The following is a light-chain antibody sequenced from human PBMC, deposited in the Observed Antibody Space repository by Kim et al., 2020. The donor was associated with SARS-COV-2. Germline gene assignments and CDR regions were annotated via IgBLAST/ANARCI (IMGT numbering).Light chain of an antibody. J-gene: IGKJ1*01. CDR2: LAS. CDR1: QSLLQDYGHNY. V-gene: IGKV2-28*01. CDR3: MAALQTRPCT. Sequence: DIVMTQSPLSLPVTPGEPASISCRSSQSLLQDYGHNYLDWYLQKPGQSPHLLIYLASNRASGVPDRFSGSGSGTNFTLTISRVEAEDVGIYYCMAALQTRPCTFGQGTKVDIK.